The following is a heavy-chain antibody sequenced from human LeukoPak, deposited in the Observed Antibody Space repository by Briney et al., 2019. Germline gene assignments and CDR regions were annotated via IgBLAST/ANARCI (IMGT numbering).Heavy chain of an antibody. D-gene: IGHD3-16*01. V-gene: IGHV1-2*02. J-gene: IGHJ4*02. CDR1: GYTFTGYY. CDR3: ARTLYIASAPGGFDY. Sequence: ASVKVSCKASGYTFTGYYMHWVRQAPGQGLEWMGWINPNSGGTNYAQKFRGRVTMTRDTSTGTVYMEVNALRSDDTAVYYCARTLYIASAPGGFDYWGQGTLVTVSS. CDR2: INPNSGGT.